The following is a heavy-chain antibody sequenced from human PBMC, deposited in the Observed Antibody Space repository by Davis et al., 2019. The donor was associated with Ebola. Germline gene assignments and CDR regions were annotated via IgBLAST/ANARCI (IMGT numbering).Heavy chain of an antibody. Sequence: ESLKISCAASGFTFDSYSMNWVRQPPGKGLEWIGEINHSGSTNYNPSLKSRVTISVDTSKNQFSLKLSSVTAADTAVYYCARGGVRVRYCYYGMDVWGQGTTVTVSS. D-gene: IGHD3-10*01. CDR3: ARGGVRVRYCYYGMDV. V-gene: IGHV4-34*01. CDR1: GFTFDSYS. J-gene: IGHJ6*02. CDR2: INHSGST.